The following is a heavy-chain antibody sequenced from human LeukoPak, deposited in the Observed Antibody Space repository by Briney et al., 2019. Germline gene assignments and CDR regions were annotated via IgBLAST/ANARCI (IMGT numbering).Heavy chain of an antibody. J-gene: IGHJ4*02. V-gene: IGHV3-53*01. D-gene: IGHD4-17*01. CDR1: GFTVSSNY. Sequence: GGSLRLSCAASGFTVSSNYMSWVRQAPGKGLEWVSVIYSGGSTYYADSVKGRFTISRDNSKNTLYLQMNSLRAEDTAVYYCARTTPDYGDPNYYFDYWGQGTLVTVSS. CDR2: IYSGGST. CDR3: ARTTPDYGDPNYYFDY.